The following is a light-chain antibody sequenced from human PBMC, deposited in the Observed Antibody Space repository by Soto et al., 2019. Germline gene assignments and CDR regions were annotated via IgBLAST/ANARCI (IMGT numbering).Light chain of an antibody. Sequence: EIVLTPSPGTLSLSPGERATLSCRASQSVSSSYLAWYQQKPGQAPRLLIYGASSRATGIPDRFSGSGSGTDFALTISRLEPEDFAVYYCYHYGSSPLFTFGPGTNVDIK. CDR2: GAS. CDR3: YHYGSSPLFT. V-gene: IGKV3-20*01. CDR1: QSVSSSY. J-gene: IGKJ3*01.